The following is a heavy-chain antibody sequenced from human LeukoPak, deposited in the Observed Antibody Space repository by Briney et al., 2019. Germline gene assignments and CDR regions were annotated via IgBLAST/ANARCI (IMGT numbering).Heavy chain of an antibody. D-gene: IGHD3-10*01. CDR3: ARISTTMIRGVTNWFDP. Sequence: PGGSLRLSCAASGFIFDDYGMTWVRQAPGKGLEWVSGINRNGGSTGYGDSVKGRFTISRDNVKNSLYLQMNSLRAEDTALYFCARISTTMIRGVTNWFDPWGQGTLVTVSS. CDR2: INRNGGST. J-gene: IGHJ5*02. CDR1: GFIFDDYG. V-gene: IGHV3-20*04.